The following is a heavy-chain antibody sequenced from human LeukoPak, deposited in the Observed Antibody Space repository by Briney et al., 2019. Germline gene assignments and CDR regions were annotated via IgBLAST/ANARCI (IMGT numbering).Heavy chain of an antibody. V-gene: IGHV1-18*01. CDR1: GYTFTSYG. Sequence: ASVKVSRKASGYTFTSYGISWVRQAPGQGLEWMGWISAYNGNTNYAQKLQGRVTMTTDTSTSTAYMELRSLRSDDTAVYYCARDHCRTSCYLREGFDPWGQGTLVTVSS. D-gene: IGHD2-2*01. CDR2: ISAYNGNT. CDR3: ARDHCRTSCYLREGFDP. J-gene: IGHJ5*02.